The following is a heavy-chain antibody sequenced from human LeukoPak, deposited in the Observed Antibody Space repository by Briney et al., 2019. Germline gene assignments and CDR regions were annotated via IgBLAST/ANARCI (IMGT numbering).Heavy chain of an antibody. CDR2: LNPNSGGT. D-gene: IGHD3-10*01. CDR1: GYTFTAYY. V-gene: IGHV1-2*02. Sequence: ASVKVSCKASGYTFTAYYIHWVRQAPGQGPEWMGWLNPNSGGTNSAQNFQGRVTMTRDTSISTAYMEVSRLTSDDTAVYFCARVKAYGGAGDFDYWGQGTLVTVSS. CDR3: ARVKAYGGAGDFDY. J-gene: IGHJ4*02.